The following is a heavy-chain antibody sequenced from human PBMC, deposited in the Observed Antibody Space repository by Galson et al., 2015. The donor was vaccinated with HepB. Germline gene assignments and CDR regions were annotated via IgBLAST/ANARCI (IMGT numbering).Heavy chain of an antibody. CDR1: GFTFSTYR. V-gene: IGHV3-21*01. CDR3: AWATDGYYFDY. Sequence: SLRLSCAASGFTFSTYRMNWVRQAPGKGLQWVSSISSSSTYIYYTDSMKGRFTISRDNAKNSLYLQMNSLRAEDTAVYYCAWATDGYYFDYWGQGTLVTVSS. D-gene: IGHD5-24*01. CDR2: ISSSSTYI. J-gene: IGHJ4*02.